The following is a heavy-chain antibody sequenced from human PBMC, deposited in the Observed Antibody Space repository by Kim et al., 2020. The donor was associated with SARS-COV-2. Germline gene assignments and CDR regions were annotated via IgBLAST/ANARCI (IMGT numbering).Heavy chain of an antibody. J-gene: IGHJ2*01. CDR2: INPNSGGT. D-gene: IGHD3-3*01. CDR1: GYTFTGYY. V-gene: IGHV1-2*02. Sequence: ASVKVSCKASGYTFTGYYMHWVRQAPGQGLEWMGWINPNSGGTNYAQKFQGRVTMTRDTSISTAYMELSRLRSDDTAVYYCARPGGLRFLIGEDWYFDLWGRGTLVTVSS. CDR3: ARPGGLRFLIGEDWYFDL.